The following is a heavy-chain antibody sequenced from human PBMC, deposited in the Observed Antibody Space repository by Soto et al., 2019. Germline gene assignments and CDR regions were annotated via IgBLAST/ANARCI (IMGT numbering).Heavy chain of an antibody. CDR2: IYWDDDK. CDR1: GFSHSTSGVG. J-gene: IGHJ4*01. CDR3: AHRGRYTYCWHYFDY. D-gene: IGHD3-16*02. Sequence: GSGPTLVNPTQTLTLTCTFSGFSHSTSGVGVGWIRQPPGKALEWLALIYWDDDKRYSPSLKSRLTITKDPSKNQVVLTMTNMDPVDTATYYCAHRGRYTYCWHYFDYWGHGTLVTVSS. V-gene: IGHV2-5*02.